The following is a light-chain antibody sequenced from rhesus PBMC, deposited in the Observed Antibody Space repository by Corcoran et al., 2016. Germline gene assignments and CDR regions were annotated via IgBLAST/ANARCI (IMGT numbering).Light chain of an antibody. CDR3: GSWDNSGNHYI. V-gene: IGLV3S11*01. Sequence: SSGLTQEPALSVALGHTVRMTCQGDSLKTYYASWYQQKPGQVPVLVIYDNTNRPSGIPGRFSGSWSGNTGSLTITGAQVEDEADDYCGSWDNSGNHYIFCAGTRLTVL. CDR2: DNT. CDR1: SLKTYY. J-gene: IGLJ1*01.